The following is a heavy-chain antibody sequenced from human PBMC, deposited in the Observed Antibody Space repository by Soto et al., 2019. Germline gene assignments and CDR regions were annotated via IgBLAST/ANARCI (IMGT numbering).Heavy chain of an antibody. CDR2: IRSGGDT. J-gene: IGHJ4*02. D-gene: IGHD1-1*01. Sequence: EVRLAESGGGLVQPGGSLRLSCVASGLSFSDYWIHWVRQAPGKGLIWVSGIRSGGDTDYADSVKGRFTISRDNAKNTVYLKMNNLRADDTAVYYCGRVDWNAGADWGQGTLVTVSS. V-gene: IGHV3-74*01. CDR3: GRVDWNAGAD. CDR1: GLSFSDYW.